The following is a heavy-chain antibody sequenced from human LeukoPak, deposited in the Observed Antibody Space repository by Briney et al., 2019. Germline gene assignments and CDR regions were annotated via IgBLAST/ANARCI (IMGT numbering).Heavy chain of an antibody. CDR1: GGSISSSSHY. CDR3: ARRGGSYYSDY. D-gene: IGHD2-15*01. V-gene: IGHV4-39*01. Sequence: NASETLSLTCSVSGGSISSSSHYWGWIRQPPGKGLECIGSIYYSGRTYYNPSLKSRVTISVDTSKNQFSLKLSSVTAADTAVYYCARRGGSYYSDYWGQGTLVTVSS. J-gene: IGHJ4*02. CDR2: IYYSGRT.